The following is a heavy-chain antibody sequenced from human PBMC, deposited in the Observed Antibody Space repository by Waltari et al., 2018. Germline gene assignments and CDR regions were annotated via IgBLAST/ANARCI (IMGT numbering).Heavy chain of an antibody. V-gene: IGHV3-7*01. D-gene: IGHD4-17*01. Sequence: EVQLVESGGDLVQPGGSLRLSCAASGFTFSDYWMSGVRQAPGKGLEWVANIKFDGSEEYYVDSVKGRFTFSRDNAKSLLYLQMNSLRVEDTAIYYCTTAARGDGASESHWGQGSLVTVSS. CDR1: GFTFSDYW. CDR2: IKFDGSEE. CDR3: TTAARGDGASESH. J-gene: IGHJ4*02.